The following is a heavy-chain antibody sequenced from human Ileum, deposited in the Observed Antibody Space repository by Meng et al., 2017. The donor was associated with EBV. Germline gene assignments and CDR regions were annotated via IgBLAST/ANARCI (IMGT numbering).Heavy chain of an antibody. CDR1: GGSFTDYY. Sequence: QVQLHQLGPRLCQPSETLSLTCAVYGGSFTDYYWTWIRQPPGKGLEWIGEINPSEGTNYTPSLKSRVTISVDTSKNQFSLKMNSLTAADTAIYYCARRGSYGGGCDYWGQGTLVTVSS. CDR2: INPSEGT. J-gene: IGHJ4*02. V-gene: IGHV4-34*01. D-gene: IGHD1-26*01. CDR3: ARRGSYGGGCDY.